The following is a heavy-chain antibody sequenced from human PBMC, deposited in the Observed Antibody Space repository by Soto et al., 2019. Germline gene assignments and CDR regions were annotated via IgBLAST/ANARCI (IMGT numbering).Heavy chain of an antibody. D-gene: IGHD3-10*01. CDR1: GLPVAGSY. CDR3: VRPLPSGQTHARDV. V-gene: IGHV3-53*01. CDR2: IYNDGTT. Sequence: GSLRLSCVASGLPVAGSYMAWVRRAPGKGLEWASVIYNDGTTYYSQSVEGRFTISRDTSKNTLYLQMDRLRDEDTAVYYCVRPLPSGQTHARDVWGQGTTVTVSS. J-gene: IGHJ6*02.